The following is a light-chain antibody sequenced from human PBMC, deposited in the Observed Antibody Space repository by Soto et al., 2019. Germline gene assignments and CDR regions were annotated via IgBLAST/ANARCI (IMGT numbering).Light chain of an antibody. CDR2: ENH. CDR3: GTWDTSLTAGV. V-gene: IGLV1-51*02. J-gene: IGLJ3*02. CDR1: SSNIGNNY. Sequence: QSVLTQPPSVSAAPGQKVTISCSGSSSNIGNNYVSWYQQLPGTAPKLLIYENHKRPSGIPDRSSGSKSGTSAALGITGLQTGDEADYYCGTWDTSLTAGVFGGGTKVTVL.